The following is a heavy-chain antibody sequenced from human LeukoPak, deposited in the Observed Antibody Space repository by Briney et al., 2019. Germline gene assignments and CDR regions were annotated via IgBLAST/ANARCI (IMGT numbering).Heavy chain of an antibody. Sequence: KPGGSLRLSCAASGFTFSSYSMNWVRQAPGKGLEWVSSISSSSSYIYYADSVKGRFTISRDNAKNSLYLQMNSLRAEDTAVYYCARDITVAGTVDYWGREPWSPSPQ. V-gene: IGHV3-21*01. J-gene: IGHJ4*02. CDR2: ISSSSSYI. D-gene: IGHD6-19*01. CDR1: GFTFSSYS. CDR3: ARDITVAGTVDY.